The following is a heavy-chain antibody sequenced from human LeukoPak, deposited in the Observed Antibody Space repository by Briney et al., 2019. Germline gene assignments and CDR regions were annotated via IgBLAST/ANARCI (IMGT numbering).Heavy chain of an antibody. CDR1: GGSISSYY. CDR3: ARDHSSSWHSYYSYGMDV. D-gene: IGHD6-13*01. Sequence: SETLSLTCTVSGGSISSYYWSWIRQPAGKGLEWIGSIYYSGSTYYNPSLKSRVTISVDTSRNQFSLKLSSVTAADTAVYYCARDHSSSWHSYYSYGMDVWGQGTTVTVSS. J-gene: IGHJ6*02. CDR2: IYYSGST. V-gene: IGHV4-4*07.